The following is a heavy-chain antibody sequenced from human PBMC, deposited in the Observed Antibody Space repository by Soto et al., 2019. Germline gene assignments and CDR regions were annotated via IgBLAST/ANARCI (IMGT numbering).Heavy chain of an antibody. CDR2: INTGNGYT. Sequence: VQLVQSGAEAQQPGASVKVSCKPSEYTFTTSAVHWVRQAPGQRLEWMGYINTGNGYTKYSQKFQGRVTITRDTSASTVYMEVSSLKFEDTAVYYCADASCSGDCYLLDCWGQGTLVTVSS. CDR1: EYTFTTSA. J-gene: IGHJ4*02. D-gene: IGHD2-21*02. CDR3: ADASCSGDCYLLDC. V-gene: IGHV1-3*04.